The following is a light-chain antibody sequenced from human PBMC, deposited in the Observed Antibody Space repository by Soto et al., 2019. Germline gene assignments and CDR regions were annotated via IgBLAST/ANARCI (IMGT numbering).Light chain of an antibody. V-gene: IGLV2-14*03. Sequence: QSALTQPASVSGSPGQSITISCTGTSSDGDYVSWYQQHPGKAPKLIISDVTNRPSGVSNRFSGSKSDYAASLTISGLQAEDEADYYCSSYTAASSLDVVFGGGTKVTV. CDR1: SSDGDY. CDR2: DVT. J-gene: IGLJ2*01. CDR3: SSYTAASSLDVV.